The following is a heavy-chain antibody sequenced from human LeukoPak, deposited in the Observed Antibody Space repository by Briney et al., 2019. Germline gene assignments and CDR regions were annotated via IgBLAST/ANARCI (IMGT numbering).Heavy chain of an antibody. CDR1: GFTFSNAW. CDR2: IKSKTDGGTT. Sequence: GGSLRLSCAASGFTFSNAWMSWVRQAPGKGLEWVGRIKSKTDGGTTDYAAPVKGRFTISRDDSKNTLYLQMNSLKTEDTAVYYCTTGGYDYGDYVDYWGQGTLVTVSS. J-gene: IGHJ4*02. CDR3: TTGGYDYGDYVDY. D-gene: IGHD4-17*01. V-gene: IGHV3-15*01.